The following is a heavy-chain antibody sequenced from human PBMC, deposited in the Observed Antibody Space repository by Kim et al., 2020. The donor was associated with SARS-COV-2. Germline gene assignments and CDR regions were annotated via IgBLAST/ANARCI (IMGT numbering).Heavy chain of an antibody. V-gene: IGHV3-74*01. D-gene: IGHD3-3*01. Sequence: GGSLRLSCAVSGITLSSSWMHWVRQGPGKRLEWVARVNLDGRSTDYADSVKGRFTISGDNAENTLYLHLSSPSAEDTAVYYCTKSGPRAFEIWGQGTMVTVSS. CDR2: VNLDGRST. J-gene: IGHJ3*02. CDR1: GITLSSSW. CDR3: TKSGPRAFEI.